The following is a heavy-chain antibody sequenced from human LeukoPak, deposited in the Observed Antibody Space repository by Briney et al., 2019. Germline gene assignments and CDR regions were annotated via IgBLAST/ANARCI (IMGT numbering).Heavy chain of an antibody. CDR1: GFTFSSYS. D-gene: IGHD2-8*01. J-gene: IGHJ5*02. V-gene: IGHV3-21*01. CDR2: ISSSSSYI. Sequence: GGSLRPSCAASGFTFSSYSMNWVRQAPGKGLEWVSSISSSSSYIYYADSVKGRFTISRDNAKNSLYLQMNSLRAEDTAVYYCARVGGIMGNWFDPWGQGTLVTVSS. CDR3: ARVGGIMGNWFDP.